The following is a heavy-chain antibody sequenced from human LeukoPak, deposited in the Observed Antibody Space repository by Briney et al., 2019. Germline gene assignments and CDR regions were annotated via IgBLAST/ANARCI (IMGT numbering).Heavy chain of an antibody. J-gene: IGHJ4*02. CDR1: GFTFDDYA. Sequence: LAGGSLRLSCAASGFTFDDYAMHWVRQAPGKGLEWVSGISWNSGSIGYADSVKGRFTISRDNAKNSLYLQMNSLRAEDTALYYCAKIGYGGLDYWGQGTLVTVSS. CDR2: ISWNSGSI. D-gene: IGHD4-23*01. V-gene: IGHV3-9*01. CDR3: AKIGYGGLDY.